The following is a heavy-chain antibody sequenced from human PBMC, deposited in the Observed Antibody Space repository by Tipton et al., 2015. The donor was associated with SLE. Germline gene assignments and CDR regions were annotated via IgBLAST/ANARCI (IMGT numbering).Heavy chain of an antibody. J-gene: IGHJ4*02. CDR2: IDASGST. CDR1: GGSLSNYY. CDR3: ARVRGLSTWYDY. D-gene: IGHD3-3*02. V-gene: IGHV4-4*08. Sequence: TLSLTCTVSGGSLSNYYWTWIRQPPGKGLEWNGYIDASGSTSYSPSLKSRLTISVDTSRSQFSLNLTSVTAADTAVYYCARVRGLSTWYDYWGQGTLVTVSS.